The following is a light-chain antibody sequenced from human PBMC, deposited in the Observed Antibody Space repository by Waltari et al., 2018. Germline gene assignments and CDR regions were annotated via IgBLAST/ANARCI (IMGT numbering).Light chain of an antibody. V-gene: IGLV2-8*01. Sequence: QSALTQPPSASGSPGQSVTIPCPGTSRDVGGYKYVSWYQQHPGKAPRLIIYEVNRRPSGVPDHFSGSKSGNTASLTVSGLQAEDEADYYCSSYAVSNNLLFGGGTKLTVL. CDR2: EVN. J-gene: IGLJ2*01. CDR3: SSYAVSNNLL. CDR1: SRDVGGYKY.